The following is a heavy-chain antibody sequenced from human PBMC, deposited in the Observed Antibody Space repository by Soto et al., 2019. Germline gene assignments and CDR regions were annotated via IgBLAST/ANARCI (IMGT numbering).Heavy chain of an antibody. CDR2: INPSAGRT. CDR1: GYTFTSYY. CDR3: ARGGQCSTSSWGNWFDP. J-gene: IGHJ5*02. V-gene: IGHV1-46*01. Sequence: QEQLVQSGAEVKKPGASVKVSCKASGYTFTSYYIHWVRQAPGQGLEWMGIINPSAGRTSYAQKFQGRVTMTRDTSTSTVYMELSSLISEDTAVYYCARGGQCSTSSWGNWFDPWGQGTLVTVSS. D-gene: IGHD6-6*01.